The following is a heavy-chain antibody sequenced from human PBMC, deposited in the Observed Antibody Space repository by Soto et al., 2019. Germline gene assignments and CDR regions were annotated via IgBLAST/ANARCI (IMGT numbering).Heavy chain of an antibody. Sequence: ALVKVSWNGVGYAFTSYGISWLRKTTGQGLEWMGWISAYNGNTNYAQKLQGRVTMTTDTSTSTAYMELRSLRSDDTAVYFCARLGGKQWLGTFHYWGQGTPVTVS. D-gene: IGHD6-19*01. CDR2: ISAYNGNT. J-gene: IGHJ4*02. V-gene: IGHV1-18*01. CDR3: ARLGGKQWLGTFHY. CDR1: GYAFTSYG.